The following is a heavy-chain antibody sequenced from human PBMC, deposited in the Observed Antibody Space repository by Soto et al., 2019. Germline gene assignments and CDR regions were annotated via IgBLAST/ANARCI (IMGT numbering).Heavy chain of an antibody. CDR2: IFHDGNT. D-gene: IGHD2-8*02. CDR3: ARHEGWTGPDQ. V-gene: IGHV4-4*02. Sequence: PSETLSRTCAVSGASIGSGGWWSWVRQPPGKGLEWISEIFHDGNTNDSPSLKSRVTISLDKSQNQFSLNVYSLTAADTAVYYCARHEGWTGPDQWGQGTLVTVSS. J-gene: IGHJ5*02. CDR1: GASIGSGGW.